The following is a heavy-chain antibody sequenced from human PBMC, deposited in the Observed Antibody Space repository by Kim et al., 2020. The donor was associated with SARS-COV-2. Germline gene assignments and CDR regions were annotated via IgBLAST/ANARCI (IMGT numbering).Heavy chain of an antibody. Sequence: SETLSLTCTVSGDSIISYYWNWIRQSPGKGLEWIGYIHYSGRSNYNPSLETRVTISIDTSKNQFSLKLTSMTAADTAVYYCVRDLANWGFDFWGPGTLVTGSS. J-gene: IGHJ4*02. CDR2: IHYSGRS. D-gene: IGHD7-27*01. CDR3: VRDLANWGFDF. CDR1: GDSIISYY. V-gene: IGHV4-59*01.